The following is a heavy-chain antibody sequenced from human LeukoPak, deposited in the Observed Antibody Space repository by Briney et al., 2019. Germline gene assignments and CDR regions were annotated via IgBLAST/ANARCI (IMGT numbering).Heavy chain of an antibody. CDR2: IYYTGST. Sequence: SSETLSLTCTVSGGSNSSGDYYWSWIRQPPGTGLEWIGYIYYTGSTYYNPSLKSRVTISLNTSKNLFSLKLSSLTAADTAVYYCASAARYYDYIWGGYPGGWFDPWGQGTLVTVSS. CDR1: GGSNSSGDYY. V-gene: IGHV4-30-4*01. J-gene: IGHJ5*02. CDR3: ASAARYYDYIWGGYPGGWFDP. D-gene: IGHD3-16*02.